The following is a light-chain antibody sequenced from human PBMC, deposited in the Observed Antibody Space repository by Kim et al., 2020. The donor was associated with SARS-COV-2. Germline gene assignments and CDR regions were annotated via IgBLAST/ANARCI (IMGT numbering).Light chain of an antibody. V-gene: IGLV3-19*01. J-gene: IGLJ2*01. CDR1: SLRSYY. CDR3: QSRDSSDKVV. CDR2: GKN. Sequence: SELTQDPAVSVALGQTVRITCQGDSLRSYYASWNQQKPGQAPVLVIYGKNNRPSGIPDRFSGSSSGNTASLTITGAQAEDEADYYCQSRDSSDKVVFGGGTKLTVL.